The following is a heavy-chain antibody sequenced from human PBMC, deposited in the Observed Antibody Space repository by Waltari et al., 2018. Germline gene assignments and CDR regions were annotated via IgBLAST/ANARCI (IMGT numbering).Heavy chain of an antibody. CDR1: GFSFSSYW. CDR3: VRDFAARTTDY. J-gene: IGHJ4*02. Sequence: EVQLVESGGGLVQPGGSLRLSCVVSGFSFSSYWMGWVRQTPGKGLEGVGNIKPDGSGKYHVDSAKGRFTISRDNAKNSLYLQMNSLRVEDTAVYYCVRDFAARTTDYWGQGTLVTVSS. CDR2: IKPDGSGK. V-gene: IGHV3-7*03.